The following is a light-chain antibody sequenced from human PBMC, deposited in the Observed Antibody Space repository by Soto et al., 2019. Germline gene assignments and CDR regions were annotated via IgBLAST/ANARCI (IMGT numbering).Light chain of an antibody. Sequence: ELVMTQSPATLSVSPGERVTLSCRPSQSVADNLAWFQQKPGQGPRLLIYGASTRATGIPARFSGSGSETDFTLTISSLRSEDSAVYHCQQYNNWPITFGQGTRLEI. CDR3: QQYNNWPIT. V-gene: IGKV3-15*01. J-gene: IGKJ5*01. CDR2: GAS. CDR1: QSVADN.